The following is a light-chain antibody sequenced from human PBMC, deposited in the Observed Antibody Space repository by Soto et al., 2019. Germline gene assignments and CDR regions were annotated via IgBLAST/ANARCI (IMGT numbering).Light chain of an antibody. CDR2: DVS. CDR3: SSYTSGSTRVV. V-gene: IGLV2-14*03. J-gene: IGLJ2*01. CDR1: SSDVGGCNY. Sequence: QSALTQPAAVSGSPGQSITISCTGTSSDVGGCNYVSWYQQHPGKAPKVMIYDVSKRPSGISNRFSGSKSGNTASLTISGLQVEDEADYYCSSYTSGSTRVVFGGGTKVTVL.